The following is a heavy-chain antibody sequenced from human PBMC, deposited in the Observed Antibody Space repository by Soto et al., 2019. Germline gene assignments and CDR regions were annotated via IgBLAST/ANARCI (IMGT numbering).Heavy chain of an antibody. CDR2: IWYDGSNK. CDR3: ARDSTYGDYGFDY. V-gene: IGHV3-33*01. D-gene: IGHD4-17*01. J-gene: IGHJ4*02. CDR1: GFTFSSYG. Sequence: GGSLILSCAASGFTFSSYGMHWVRQAPGKGLEWVAVIWYDGSNKYYADSVKGRFTISRDNSKNTLYLQMNSLRAEDTAVYYCARDSTYGDYGFDYWGQGTLVTVSS.